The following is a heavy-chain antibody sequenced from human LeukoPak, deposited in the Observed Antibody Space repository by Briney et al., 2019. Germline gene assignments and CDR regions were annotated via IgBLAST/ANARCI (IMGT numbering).Heavy chain of an antibody. Sequence: NPSETLSLTCTVSGGSISGHYWTWIRQPPGKGLEWIGQIHYSGGPDYNPSLKSRVTISVDTSKNQLSLKVTSVTGADTAVYYCARFGVDYDMDVWGQGTTVTVSS. D-gene: IGHD3-16*01. J-gene: IGHJ6*02. CDR3: ARFGVDYDMDV. CDR2: IHYSGGP. CDR1: GGSISGHY. V-gene: IGHV4-59*11.